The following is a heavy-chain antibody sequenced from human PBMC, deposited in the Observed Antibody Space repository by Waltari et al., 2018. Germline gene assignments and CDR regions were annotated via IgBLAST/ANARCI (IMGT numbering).Heavy chain of an antibody. CDR3: ARDGHYYDSSGPFDY. Sequence: QVQLQESGPGLVKPSETLSLTCTVSGGSISSYYWSWIRQPPGKGLEWIGYIYTSGSTNYTPSLKSRVTISVDTSKNQFSLKLSSVTAADTAVYYCARDGHYYDSSGPFDYWGQGTLVTVSS. CDR2: IYTSGST. V-gene: IGHV4-4*09. D-gene: IGHD3-22*01. J-gene: IGHJ4*02. CDR1: GGSISSYY.